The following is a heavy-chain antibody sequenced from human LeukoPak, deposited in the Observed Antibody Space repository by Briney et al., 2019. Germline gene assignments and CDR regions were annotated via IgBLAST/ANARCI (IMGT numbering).Heavy chain of an antibody. Sequence: GGSLRLSCAASGFTFSSYAMSWVRQAPGKGLEWVSAISGSGGSTYYADSVKGRFTISRDNSKNTLYLQMNSLRAEDTAVYYCVNPFTTGTTFGWGQGTLVTVSS. V-gene: IGHV3-23*01. CDR1: GFTFSSYA. CDR2: ISGSGGST. D-gene: IGHD1-1*01. CDR3: VNPFTTGTTFG. J-gene: IGHJ4*02.